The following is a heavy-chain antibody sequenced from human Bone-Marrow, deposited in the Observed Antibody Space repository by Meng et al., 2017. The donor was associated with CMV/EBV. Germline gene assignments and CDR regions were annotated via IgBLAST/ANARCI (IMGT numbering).Heavy chain of an antibody. CDR1: GFTVSNNY. CDR2: IHSGGNT. J-gene: IGHJ5*02. CDR3: TRDGSSGLDP. Sequence: RLSCAASGFTVSNNYMGWVRQAPGKGLEWVSVIHSGGNTYYADSVKGRFTISRDSSENTLYLQMNSLRPEDTAVYFCTRDGSSGLDPWGQGALVTVSS. D-gene: IGHD6-19*01. V-gene: IGHV3-53*01.